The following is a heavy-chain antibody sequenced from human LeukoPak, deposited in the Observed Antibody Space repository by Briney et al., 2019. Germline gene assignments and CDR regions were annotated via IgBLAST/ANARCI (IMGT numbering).Heavy chain of an antibody. Sequence: SETLSLTCTVSGGSISSYYWSWLRQPPGKGLEGVGYIYYSGSTNYNPSLKSRVTISVDTSKNQFSLKLSSVTAADTAVYYCARDPSSSWYGWDAFDIWGQGTMVTVSS. CDR1: GGSISSYY. V-gene: IGHV4-59*01. CDR3: ARDPSSSWYGWDAFDI. CDR2: IYYSGST. J-gene: IGHJ3*02. D-gene: IGHD6-13*01.